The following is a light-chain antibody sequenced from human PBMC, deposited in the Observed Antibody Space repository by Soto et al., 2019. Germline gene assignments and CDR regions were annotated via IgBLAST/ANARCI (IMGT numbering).Light chain of an antibody. V-gene: IGKV1-5*01. CDR1: QSINNW. CDR3: HQYNNYS. J-gene: IGKJ2*01. CDR2: DAS. Sequence: DIQMTQSPSTLAASVGDRVTMTCRASQSINNWLAWYQQKPGKAPKLLIYDASSLQIGVPSRFSGSGSGTEFILTISSLQPDDFATYYCHQYNNYSFGQGTKVDIK.